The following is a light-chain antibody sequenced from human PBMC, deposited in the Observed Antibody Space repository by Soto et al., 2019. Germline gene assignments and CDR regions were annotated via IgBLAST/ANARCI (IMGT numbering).Light chain of an antibody. J-gene: IGKJ2*01. V-gene: IGKV1-39*01. Sequence: DIQMTQSPSSLSASVGDRVTITCRASQSISTYLNWYQQKPGKAPNLLIYAASSLQSGVPSRFSGSGSGTDFTLTISSLQPEDFATFYCQQSYSTPYTFGQGTELEI. CDR1: QSISTY. CDR2: AAS. CDR3: QQSYSTPYT.